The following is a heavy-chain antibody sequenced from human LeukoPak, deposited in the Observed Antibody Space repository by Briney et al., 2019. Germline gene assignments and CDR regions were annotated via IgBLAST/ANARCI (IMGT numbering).Heavy chain of an antibody. Sequence: GGSLRLYCAASGFTFSSYWMSWVRQAPGKGLEWVANIKQDGSEKYYVDSVKGRFTISRDNAKNSLYLQMNSLRAEDTAVYYCARARLLWFGELLSTGHTGYYFDYWGQGTLVTVSS. CDR2: IKQDGSEK. CDR1: GFTFSSYW. J-gene: IGHJ4*02. D-gene: IGHD3-10*01. V-gene: IGHV3-7*03. CDR3: ARARLLWFGELLSTGHTGYYFDY.